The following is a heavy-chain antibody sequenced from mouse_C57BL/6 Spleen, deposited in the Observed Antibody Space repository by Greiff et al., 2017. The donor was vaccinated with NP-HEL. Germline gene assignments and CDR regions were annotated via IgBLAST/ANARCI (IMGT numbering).Heavy chain of an antibody. CDR2: IDPEDGET. Sequence: EVQLQQSGAELVKPGASVKLSCTASGFNITDYYMHWVKQRTEQGLEWIGRIDPEDGETKYAPKFQGKATMTADTSSNTAYLQLSSLTSEDTAVYYCAHNYYGSSYWYFDVWGTGTTVTVSS. CDR1: GFNITDYY. D-gene: IGHD1-1*01. V-gene: IGHV14-2*01. CDR3: AHNYYGSSYWYFDV. J-gene: IGHJ1*03.